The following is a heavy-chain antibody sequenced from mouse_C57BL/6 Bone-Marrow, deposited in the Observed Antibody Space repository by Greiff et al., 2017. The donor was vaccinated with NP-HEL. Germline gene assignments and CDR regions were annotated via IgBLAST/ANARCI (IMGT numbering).Heavy chain of an antibody. V-gene: IGHV1-26*01. CDR2: INPNNGGT. D-gene: IGHD2-4*01. Sequence: EVKLQQSGPELVKPGASVKISCKASGYTFTDYYMNWVKQSHGKSLEWIGDINPNNGGTSYNQKFKGKATLTVDKSSSTAYMELRSLTSEDSAVYYCARRGYDYDHWGQGTLVTVSA. J-gene: IGHJ3*01. CDR1: GYTFTDYY. CDR3: ARRGYDYDH.